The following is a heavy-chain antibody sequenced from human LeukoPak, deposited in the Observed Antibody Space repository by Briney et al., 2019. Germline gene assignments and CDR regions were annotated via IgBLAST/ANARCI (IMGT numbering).Heavy chain of an antibody. Sequence: SETLSLTCAVSGGSISSGGYSWSWIRQPPGKGLEWIGYIYHSGSTYYNPSLKSRVTISVDRSKNQFSLKLSSVTAADTAVYYCARALTMVRGVIAYFDYWGQGTLVTVSS. CDR1: GGSISSGGYS. J-gene: IGHJ4*02. CDR3: ARALTMVRGVIAYFDY. D-gene: IGHD3-10*01. CDR2: IYHSGST. V-gene: IGHV4-30-2*01.